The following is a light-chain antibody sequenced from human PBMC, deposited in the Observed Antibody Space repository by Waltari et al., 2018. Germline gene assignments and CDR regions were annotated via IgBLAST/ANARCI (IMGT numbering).Light chain of an antibody. J-gene: IGLJ3*02. CDR2: EDI. Sequence: NFMLTQPHSVSGSPGKTVTISCTRTSGSIASNYVQWYQLRPGSAPSTVIFEDIRRPSGVSDRFAGSIDTSSNSASLTISGLQTEDEADYYCHSFDTNNHWIFGGGTALTVL. CDR1: SGSIASNY. CDR3: HSFDTNNHWI. V-gene: IGLV6-57*03.